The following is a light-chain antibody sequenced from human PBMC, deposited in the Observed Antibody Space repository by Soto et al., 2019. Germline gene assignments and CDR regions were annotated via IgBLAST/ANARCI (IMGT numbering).Light chain of an antibody. V-gene: IGLV2-8*01. CDR1: SSDVGGYNY. CDR2: EVS. Sequence: QSVLTQPPSAYGSPGQSVTISCTGTSSDVGGYNYVSWYQQHPGKAPKLMISEVSKRPSGVPDRFPGSKSGNTASLTVSGLQAEDEADYYCSSFAGNNNLVFGGGTKVTVL. CDR3: SSFAGNNNLV. J-gene: IGLJ2*01.